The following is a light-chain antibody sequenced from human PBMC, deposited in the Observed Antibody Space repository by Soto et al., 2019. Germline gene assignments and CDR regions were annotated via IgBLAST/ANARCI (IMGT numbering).Light chain of an antibody. CDR3: QQYGDSPIT. Sequence: EIVLTQSPGPLSLSPGERATPSCRASQSVSSSYLAWYQQKPGQATRLLIYGASSRATGIPDRFSGSGSGTDFTLTISRLEPEDFALYYCQQYGDSPITFGQGTRLEIK. J-gene: IGKJ5*01. CDR1: QSVSSSY. V-gene: IGKV3-20*01. CDR2: GAS.